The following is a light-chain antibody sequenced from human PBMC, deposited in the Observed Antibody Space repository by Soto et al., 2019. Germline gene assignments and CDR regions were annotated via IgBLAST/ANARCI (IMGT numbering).Light chain of an antibody. CDR1: SSNIGAGYD. CDR2: DNF. Sequence: QSVLTQPPSVSGAPGPRVTISCTGSSSNIGAGYDVHWYQQLPGTAPKLLIYDNFNRPSGVPDRFSGSKSGTSASLAITGLQAEDEADYYCPSYDSSLSGYVFGTGTKLTVL. CDR3: PSYDSSLSGYV. V-gene: IGLV1-40*01. J-gene: IGLJ1*01.